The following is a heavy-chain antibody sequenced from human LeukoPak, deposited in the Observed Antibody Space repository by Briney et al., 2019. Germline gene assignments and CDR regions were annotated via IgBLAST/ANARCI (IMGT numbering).Heavy chain of an antibody. CDR1: GFTFSSYA. CDR3: AKDRLESSGYLPGDFDY. D-gene: IGHD3-22*01. Sequence: GGSLRLLCAASGFTFSSYAMSWVRQAPGKGLEWVSAISGSGGSTYYADSVKGRFTISRDNSKNTLYLQMNSLRAEDTAVYYCAKDRLESSGYLPGDFDYWGQGTLVTVSS. V-gene: IGHV3-23*01. J-gene: IGHJ4*02. CDR2: ISGSGGST.